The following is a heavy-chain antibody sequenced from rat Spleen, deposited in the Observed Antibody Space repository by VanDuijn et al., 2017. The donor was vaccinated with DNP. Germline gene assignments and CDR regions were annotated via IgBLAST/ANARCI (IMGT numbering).Heavy chain of an antibody. D-gene: IGHD5-1*01. CDR1: GFTFKNYW. CDR3: ARQLGDY. J-gene: IGHJ2*01. V-gene: IGHV5-31*01. Sequence: EVQLVESGGDLVRPGRSLKLSCVASGFTFKNYWMTWIRHVPGKGLEWVASITPSGGNTYFPDSVKGRFTISRDNAKSTLYLQMDSLRSEDTATYYCARQLGDYWGQGVMVTVSS. CDR2: ITPSGGNT.